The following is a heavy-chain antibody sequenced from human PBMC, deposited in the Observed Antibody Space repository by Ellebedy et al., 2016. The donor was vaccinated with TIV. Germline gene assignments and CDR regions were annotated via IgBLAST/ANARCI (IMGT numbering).Heavy chain of an antibody. D-gene: IGHD3-16*01. J-gene: IGHJ6*02. CDR1: GVTVSRNY. Sequence: PGGSLRLSCAASGVTVSRNYVSWVRQAPGMGLEWVSIIYTVASGGTTVYADSVKGRFTISRDDSRNTVYLQMNSVRVEDTAVYYCARTLNPYYYGMDVWGQGTTVTVSS. CDR3: ARTLNPYYYGMDV. V-gene: IGHV3-53*01. CDR2: IYTVASGGTT.